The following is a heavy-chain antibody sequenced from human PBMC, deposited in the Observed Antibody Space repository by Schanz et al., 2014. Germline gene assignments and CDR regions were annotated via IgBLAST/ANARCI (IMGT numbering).Heavy chain of an antibody. CDR1: GGSISSSY. J-gene: IGHJ4*02. CDR2: IFTSGST. CDR3: ARDLEGFDY. Sequence: QVQLRESGPGLVKPSKTLSLTCTVSGGSISSSYWSWIRQPAGKGLEWIGRIFTSGSTDYNPSLKSRVTMPVAPSKSQFSLKPSSVTAADTAVYYCARDLEGFDYWGQGTLVTVSS. V-gene: IGHV4-4*07. D-gene: IGHD1-1*01.